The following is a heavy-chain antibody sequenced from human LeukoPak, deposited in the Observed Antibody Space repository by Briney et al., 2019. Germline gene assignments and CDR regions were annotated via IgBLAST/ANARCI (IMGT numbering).Heavy chain of an antibody. CDR1: GFTFSSHW. CDR3: ASIYDYLDY. V-gene: IGHV3-74*01. D-gene: IGHD3-16*01. J-gene: IGHJ4*02. CDR2: INSDGSST. Sequence: GGSLRLSCVASGFTFSSHWMHWVRQAPGKGLVWVSRINSDGSSTAYADSLKDRFTISRDNAKNTLYLQMNSLRAEDTAVYYCASIYDYLDYWGQGTLVTVSA.